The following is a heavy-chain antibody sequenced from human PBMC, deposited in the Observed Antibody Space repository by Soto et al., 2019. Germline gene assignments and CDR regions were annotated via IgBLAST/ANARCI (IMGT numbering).Heavy chain of an antibody. Sequence: QVQLVESGGGVVQPGRSLRLSCAASGFTFSSYGIHWVRQAPGKGLEWVAVIYYDGSNKYYADSVKGRFTISRDNSKNTLYQQMTSLRADDTAVYYCARGHGVATTMGWFDPWGQGTLVTVSS. CDR3: ARGHGVATTMGWFDP. D-gene: IGHD5-12*01. V-gene: IGHV3-33*01. CDR1: GFTFSSYG. CDR2: IYYDGSNK. J-gene: IGHJ5*02.